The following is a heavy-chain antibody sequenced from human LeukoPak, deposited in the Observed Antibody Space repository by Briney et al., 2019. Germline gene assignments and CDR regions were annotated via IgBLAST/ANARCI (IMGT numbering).Heavy chain of an antibody. D-gene: IGHD2-8*01. V-gene: IGHV3-48*01. CDR1: GFTFSTYS. CDR3: ARDRCTNGVCYTFAY. J-gene: IGHJ4*02. CDR2: ISSSSTI. Sequence: GGSLRLSCAASGFTFSTYSMSWVCQAPGKGLEWVSYISSSSTISYPDSVKGRFTISRDNAKNSLYLQMNNLRAEDTAVYYCARDRCTNGVCYTFAYWGQGTLVTVSS.